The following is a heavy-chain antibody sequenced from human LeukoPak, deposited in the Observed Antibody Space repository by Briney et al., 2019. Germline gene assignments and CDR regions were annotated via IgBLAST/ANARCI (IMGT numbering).Heavy chain of an antibody. CDR1: GYTFTGYY. J-gene: IGHJ4*02. CDR2: INPNSGGT. CDR3: ARDGGAGWSAFDY. V-gene: IGHV1-2*06. D-gene: IGHD6-19*01. Sequence: ASVKVSCKASGYTFTGYYMHWVRQAPGQGLEWMGRINPNSGGTNYAQKFQGRVTMTRDTSISTAYMALSRLRSDDTAVYYCARDGGAGWSAFDYWGQGTLVTVSS.